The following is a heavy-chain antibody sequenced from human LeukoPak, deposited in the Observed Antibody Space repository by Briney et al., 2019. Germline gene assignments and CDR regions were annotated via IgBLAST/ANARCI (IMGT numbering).Heavy chain of an antibody. CDR1: GGSFSGYY. CDR2: INHSGST. D-gene: IGHD6-13*01. J-gene: IGHJ5*02. Sequence: PSETLSLTCAVYGGSFSGYYWSWIRQPPGNGLEWIGEINHSGSTNYNPSLKSRVTISVDTSKNQFSLKLSSVTAADTAVYYCAREQQQLVRGPYNWFDPWGQGTLVTVSS. CDR3: AREQQQLVRGPYNWFDP. V-gene: IGHV4-34*01.